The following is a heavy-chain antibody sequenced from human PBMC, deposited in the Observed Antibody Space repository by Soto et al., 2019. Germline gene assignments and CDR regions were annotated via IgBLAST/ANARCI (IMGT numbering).Heavy chain of an antibody. D-gene: IGHD1-1*01. V-gene: IGHV4-34*01. Sequence: QVQLQQWGAGLVKPSETLSLSCAVYGQSFSGHSWAWIRQPPGKGLEWIGEINESGSTYYNPSLKCPVPISTDTSKNQFSLKLSSVSAADTAAYFCARGSGIVALPGELEDVKYDYWGQGTLVNVSS. J-gene: IGHJ4*02. CDR2: INESGST. CDR3: ARGSGIVALPGELEDVKYDY. CDR1: GQSFSGHS.